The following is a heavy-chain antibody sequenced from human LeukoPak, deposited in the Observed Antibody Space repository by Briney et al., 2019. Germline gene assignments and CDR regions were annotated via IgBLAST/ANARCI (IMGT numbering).Heavy chain of an antibody. Sequence: ASVRVSCKASGYTFTVYYVHWVRQAPGQGLEWMGSINPINGDTNFAQKFQGRVTMTRDTSINTAYMELNRLRYDDAAVYYCARGRWADKFDPWGQGTLVTVSS. J-gene: IGHJ5*02. CDR1: GYTFTVYY. V-gene: IGHV1-2*02. CDR2: INPINGDT. D-gene: IGHD3-16*01. CDR3: ARGRWADKFDP.